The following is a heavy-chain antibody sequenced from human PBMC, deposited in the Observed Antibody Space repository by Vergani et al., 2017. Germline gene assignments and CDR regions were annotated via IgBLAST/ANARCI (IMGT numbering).Heavy chain of an antibody. CDR3: ARDRYTMVRGGSRAPPHNWFDP. V-gene: IGHV1-2*02. Sequence: QVQLVQSGAEVKKPGAPVKVSCKASGYTFTGYYMHWVRQAPGQGLEWMGGINPNSGGTNYAQKFQGRVTMTRDTSIRTAYMELGRLRSDDTAVYYCARDRYTMVRGGSRAPPHNWFDPWGQGTLVTVSS. D-gene: IGHD3-10*01. J-gene: IGHJ5*02. CDR1: GYTFTGYY. CDR2: INPNSGGT.